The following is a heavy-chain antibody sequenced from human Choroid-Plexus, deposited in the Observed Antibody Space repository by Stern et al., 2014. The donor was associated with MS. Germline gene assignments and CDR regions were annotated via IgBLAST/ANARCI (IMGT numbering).Heavy chain of an antibody. J-gene: IGHJ6*02. CDR2: IDRGGDP. Sequence: QVQLQQWGAGLLKPSETLSLTCAVYGWSFSGYYWSWIRQSPGKGLEWIGEIDRGGDPKYNPSLKRRIIIYVERYKKHPPLNLSPVTAADTAIYYCVRERCINTRCYGGRFGYYYYGMDVWGQGTTVTVSS. CDR1: GWSFSGYY. D-gene: IGHD2-2*01. V-gene: IGHV4-34*01. CDR3: VRERCINTRCYGGRFGYYYYGMDV.